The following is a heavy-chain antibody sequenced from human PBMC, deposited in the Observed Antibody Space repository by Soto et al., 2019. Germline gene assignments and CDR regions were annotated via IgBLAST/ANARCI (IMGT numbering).Heavy chain of an antibody. V-gene: IGHV4-34*01. J-gene: IGHJ4*02. CDR3: ARDKITGLFDY. CDR2: INHSGST. D-gene: IGHD2-8*02. CDR1: CGSFSGYY. Sequence: SETLSLTCAVYCGSFSGYYWSWIRQPPGKGLEWIGEINHSGSTNYNPSLKSRVNMSVDTSKNQFSLKLTSVTAADTAVYYCARDKITGLFDYWGQGTLVTVSS.